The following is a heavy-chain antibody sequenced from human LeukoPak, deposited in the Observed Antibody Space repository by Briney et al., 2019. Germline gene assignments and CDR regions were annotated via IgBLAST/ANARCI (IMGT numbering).Heavy chain of an antibody. J-gene: IGHJ4*02. D-gene: IGHD4-23*01. CDR2: ISSSGSTI. CDR3: ARFDYGGVSDY. V-gene: IGHV3-48*03. Sequence: GGSLRLSCAAFGFTFSHYEMNWYRQAQGKGLEWVSYISSSGSTIYYADSVKGRFTISRDNAKNSLYLQMNSLRAEDTAVYYCARFDYGGVSDYWGQGTLVTVSS. CDR1: GFTFSHYE.